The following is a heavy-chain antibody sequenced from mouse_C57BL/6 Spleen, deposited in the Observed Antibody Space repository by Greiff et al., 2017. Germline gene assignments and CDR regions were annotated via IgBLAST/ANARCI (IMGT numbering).Heavy chain of an antibody. J-gene: IGHJ4*01. D-gene: IGHD2-4*01. CDR3: ARLGLRPIYYAMDY. Sequence: QVQLQQPGAELVKPGASVKMSCKASGYTFTSYWITWVKQRPGQGLEWIGDIYPGSGSTNYNEKFKSKATLTVDTASSTAYMQLSSLTSEDSAVYYCARLGLRPIYYAMDYWGQGTSVTVSS. CDR1: GYTFTSYW. CDR2: IYPGSGST. V-gene: IGHV1-55*01.